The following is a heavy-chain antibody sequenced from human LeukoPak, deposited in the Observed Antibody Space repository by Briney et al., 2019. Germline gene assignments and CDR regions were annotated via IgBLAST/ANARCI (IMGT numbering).Heavy chain of an antibody. D-gene: IGHD2-15*01. Sequence: ASVKVSSKASGYTFTSYDINWVRQATGQGLEWMGWMNPNSGNTGYAQKFQGRVTMTRNTSISTAYMELSSLRSEDTAVYYCARHYCSGGSCYTDYWGQGTLVTVSS. V-gene: IGHV1-8*01. J-gene: IGHJ4*02. CDR1: GYTFTSYD. CDR2: MNPNSGNT. CDR3: ARHYCSGGSCYTDY.